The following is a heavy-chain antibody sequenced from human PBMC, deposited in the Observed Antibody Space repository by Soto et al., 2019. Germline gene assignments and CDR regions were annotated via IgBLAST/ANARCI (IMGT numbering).Heavy chain of an antibody. CDR3: AREYGTYYGGCGRRAFDI. J-gene: IGHJ3*02. V-gene: IGHV1-69*08. CDR1: GGTFSSYT. CDR2: IIPILGIA. Sequence: QVQLVQSGAEVKKPGSSVKVSCKASGGTFSSYTISWVRQAPGQGLEWMGRIIPILGIANYAQKFQGRVTITADKSTSTAYMELSSLRSEDTAVYYCAREYGTYYGGCGRRAFDIWGQGTMVTVSS. D-gene: IGHD4-17*01.